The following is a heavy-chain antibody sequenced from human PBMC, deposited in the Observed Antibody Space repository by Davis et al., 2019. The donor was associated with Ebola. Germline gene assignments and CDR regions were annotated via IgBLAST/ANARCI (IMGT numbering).Heavy chain of an antibody. CDR1: GFTFDDYA. Sequence: SLKISCAASGFTFDDYAMHWVRQAPGKGLEWVSGISWNSGSIGYADSVKGRFTISRDNAKNSLYLQMNSLRAEDMALYYCAKSSGLYYFDYWGQGTLVTVSS. D-gene: IGHD2-15*01. J-gene: IGHJ4*02. CDR3: AKSSGLYYFDY. CDR2: ISWNSGSI. V-gene: IGHV3-9*03.